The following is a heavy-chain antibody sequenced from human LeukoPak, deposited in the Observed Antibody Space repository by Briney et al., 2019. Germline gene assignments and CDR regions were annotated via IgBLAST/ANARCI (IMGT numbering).Heavy chain of an antibody. D-gene: IGHD3-9*01. J-gene: IGHJ4*02. CDR3: AKDLRYFDWLFSFDY. Sequence: GGSLRLSCAASGFTFDDYAMHWVRQAPGKGLEWVSGISWNSGSIGYADSVKGRFTISRDNAKNSLYLQMNSLRAEDTALYYCAKDLRYFDWLFSFDYWGQGTLATVSS. CDR2: ISWNSGSI. V-gene: IGHV3-9*01. CDR1: GFTFDDYA.